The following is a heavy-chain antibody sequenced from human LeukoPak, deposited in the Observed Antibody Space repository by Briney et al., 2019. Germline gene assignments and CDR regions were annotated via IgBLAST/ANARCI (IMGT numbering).Heavy chain of an antibody. J-gene: IGHJ4*02. V-gene: IGHV4-34*01. CDR3: ARGRRISVIVVVPAARGYYFDY. D-gene: IGHD2-2*01. CDR2: INHSGST. Sequence: SETLSLTCAVYGGSFSGYYWSWIRQPPGKGLEWIGEINHSGSTNYNPSLKSRVTISVDTSKNQFSLKLSSVTAADTAVYYCARGRRISVIVVVPAARGYYFDYWGQGTLVTVSS. CDR1: GGSFSGYY.